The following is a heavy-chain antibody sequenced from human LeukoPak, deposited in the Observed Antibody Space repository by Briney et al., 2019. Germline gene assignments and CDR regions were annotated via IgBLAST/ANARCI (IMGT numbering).Heavy chain of an antibody. V-gene: IGHV3-9*01. CDR1: GFTFDDYA. CDR3: AKDIDYYGSGSLGY. D-gene: IGHD3-10*01. CDR2: ISWNSGSI. J-gene: IGHJ4*02. Sequence: PGGSLRLSCAASGFTFDDYAMHWVRQAPGKGLEWVSGISWNSGSIGYADSVKGRFTISRDNAKNSLYLQMNSLRAEDTALYYCAKDIDYYGSGSLGYWGQGTLVTVSS.